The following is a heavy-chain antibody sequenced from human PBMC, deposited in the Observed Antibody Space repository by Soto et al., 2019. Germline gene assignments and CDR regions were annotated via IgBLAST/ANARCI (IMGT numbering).Heavy chain of an antibody. CDR3: ARMATYYDILTGYPYFDY. Sequence: QVQLQESGPGLVKPSQTLSLTCTVSGGSISSGDYYWSWIRQPPGKGVEWIGYIYYSGSTYYNPSLKSRVTISVDTSKNQFSLKLSSVTAADTAVYYCARMATYYDILTGYPYFDYWGQGTLVTVSS. D-gene: IGHD3-9*01. J-gene: IGHJ4*02. CDR2: IYYSGST. CDR1: GGSISSGDYY. V-gene: IGHV4-30-4*01.